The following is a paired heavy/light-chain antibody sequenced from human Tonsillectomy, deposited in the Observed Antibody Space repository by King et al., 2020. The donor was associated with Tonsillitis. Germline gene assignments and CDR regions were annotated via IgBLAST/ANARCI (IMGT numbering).Heavy chain of an antibody. D-gene: IGHD6-6*01. Sequence: QLQLQESGSGLVKPSQTLSLTCVVSGGSISSGGYSWNWIRQPPGKGLEWIGYIHHSGGTYYNPSLKSRVTISVDRSKNQFSLKLNSVTAADTAVYYCARAIAARIYFDSWGQGTLVTVSS. V-gene: IGHV4-30-2*01. J-gene: IGHJ4*02. CDR2: IHHSGGT. CDR1: GGSISSGGYS. CDR3: ARAIAARIYFDS.
Light chain of an antibody. Sequence: EIVLTQSPGTLSLSPGERATLSCRASQSVSSSYLAWYQHKPGQAPRLLIYGASSRATDIPDRFSGSGSGTDFTLTISRLEPEDFAVYYCQQYGGSPITFGGGTNVEIK. CDR1: QSVSSSY. V-gene: IGKV3-20*01. J-gene: IGKJ4*01. CDR2: GAS. CDR3: QQYGGSPIT.